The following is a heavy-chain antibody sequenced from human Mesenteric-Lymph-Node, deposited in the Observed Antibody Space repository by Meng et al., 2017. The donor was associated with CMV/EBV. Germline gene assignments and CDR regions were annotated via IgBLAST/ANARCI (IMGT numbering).Heavy chain of an antibody. J-gene: IGHJ6*02. CDR2: IYYSGST. CDR1: GGSISSTSYY. CDR3: ARDLYYYYEMDV. Sequence: GSLRLSCTVSGGSISSTSYYWSWIRQPPGKGLEWIGYIYYSGSTKYNPSLKSRVTISVDTSKNQFSLKVSSVTAADTAVYYCARDLYYYYEMDVWGQGTTVTVSS. V-gene: IGHV4-61*01.